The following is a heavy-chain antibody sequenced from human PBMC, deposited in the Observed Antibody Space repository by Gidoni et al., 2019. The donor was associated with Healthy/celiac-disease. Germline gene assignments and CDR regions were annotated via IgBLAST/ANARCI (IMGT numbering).Heavy chain of an antibody. CDR2: IYYSGST. Sequence: QVQLQESGPGLVKPSETLPLTCTVSGGSLSSYSWSWIRQPPGKGLEWIGYIYYSGSTNYNPSLKSRVTISVDTSKNQFSLKLSSVTAADTAVYYCARSLYYYGSGNWFDPWGQGTLVTVSS. D-gene: IGHD3-10*01. CDR1: GGSLSSYS. CDR3: ARSLYYYGSGNWFDP. V-gene: IGHV4-59*01. J-gene: IGHJ5*02.